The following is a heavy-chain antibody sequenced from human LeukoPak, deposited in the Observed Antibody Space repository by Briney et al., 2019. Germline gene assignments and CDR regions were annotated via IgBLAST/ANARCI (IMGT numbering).Heavy chain of an antibody. Sequence: KPSETLSLTCTVSGGSISSYYWSWIRQPPGKGLEWIGYIYYSGSTYCNPSLKSRVTISVDTSKNQFSLKLSSVTAADTAVYYCASWYYYDSSGYYCWGQGTLVTVSS. CDR2: IYYSGST. D-gene: IGHD3-22*01. V-gene: IGHV4-30-4*01. J-gene: IGHJ4*02. CDR3: ASWYYYDSSGYYC. CDR1: GGSISSYY.